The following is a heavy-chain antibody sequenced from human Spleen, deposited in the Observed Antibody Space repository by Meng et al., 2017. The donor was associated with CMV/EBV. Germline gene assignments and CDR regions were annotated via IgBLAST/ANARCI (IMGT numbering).Heavy chain of an antibody. CDR1: SDYY. Sequence: SDYYWAWIRQPPGKGLEWIGSVYYSGSTYYNPSLKSRVTISGDRSKNQFSLKLTSVTAADTAVYYCARTVRIIAPTGTSYKYYGLDVWGQGTTVTVSS. V-gene: IGHV4-39*07. D-gene: IGHD1-1*01. CDR3: ARTVRIIAPTGTSYKYYGLDV. CDR2: VYYSGST. J-gene: IGHJ6*02.